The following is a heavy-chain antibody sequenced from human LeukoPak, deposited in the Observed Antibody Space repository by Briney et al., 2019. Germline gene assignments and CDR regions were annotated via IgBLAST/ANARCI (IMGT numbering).Heavy chain of an antibody. CDR3: AKSPTGYCRGTNCYNGFQYHGSDV. J-gene: IGHJ6*02. CDR2: TYSSGST. Sequence: SETLSLTCTVSGGSISSFFLSWVRQPPGKGLEHIGYTYSSGSTNYSPSLKSRVTISSETSKNHVSLNLSSVTAADTAVYYCAKSPTGYCRGTNCYNGFQYHGSDVWGPGTTVTVSS. CDR1: GGSISSFF. D-gene: IGHD2-2*02. V-gene: IGHV4-4*09.